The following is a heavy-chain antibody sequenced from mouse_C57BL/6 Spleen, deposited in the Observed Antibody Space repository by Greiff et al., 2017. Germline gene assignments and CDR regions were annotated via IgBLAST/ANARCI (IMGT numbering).Heavy chain of an antibody. CDR2: ISSGSSTI. CDR3: ARSMVTPYYFDY. CDR1: GFTFSDYG. Sequence: EVMLVESGGGLVKPGGSLKLSCAASGFTFSDYGMHWVRQAPEKGLEWVAYISSGSSTIYYADTVKGRFTISRDNAKNTLFLQMTSLRSEDTAMYYCARSMVTPYYFDYWGQGTTLTVSS. D-gene: IGHD2-2*01. J-gene: IGHJ2*01. V-gene: IGHV5-17*01.